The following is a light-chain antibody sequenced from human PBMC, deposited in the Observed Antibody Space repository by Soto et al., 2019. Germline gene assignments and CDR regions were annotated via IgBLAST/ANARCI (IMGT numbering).Light chain of an antibody. Sequence: QSVLTQPPSVSGAPGQRVTISCTGSSSNIGAGYDVHWYQQLPGTAPKLLIYGNSNRPSGVPDRVSGSKSGTSASLAITGLPAEDEADYYCQSYDSSLSGSYVVFGGGTKLTVL. V-gene: IGLV1-40*01. CDR1: SSNIGAGYD. J-gene: IGLJ2*01. CDR3: QSYDSSLSGSYVV. CDR2: GNS.